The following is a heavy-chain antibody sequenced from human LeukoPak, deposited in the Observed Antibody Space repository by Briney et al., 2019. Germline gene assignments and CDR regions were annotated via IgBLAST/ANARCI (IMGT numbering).Heavy chain of an antibody. Sequence: SETLSLTCTVSGGFISTYYWSWIRQPPGKGLEWIGYIYYSGSTNYNPSLKSRVTISVDTSKTQFSLKLSSVTAVDTAVYYCARAQLNLLVDFGMDVWGQGTTVTVSS. V-gene: IGHV4-59*01. CDR2: IYYSGST. D-gene: IGHD1-1*01. CDR3: ARAQLNLLVDFGMDV. CDR1: GGFISTYY. J-gene: IGHJ6*02.